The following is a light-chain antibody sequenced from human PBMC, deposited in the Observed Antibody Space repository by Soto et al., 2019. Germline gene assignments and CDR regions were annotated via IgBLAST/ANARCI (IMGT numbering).Light chain of an antibody. CDR3: QKYDIAPLT. CDR2: AAS. J-gene: IGKJ4*01. V-gene: IGKV1-27*01. Sequence: DLQMTQSPSSLSASVGDRVTITCRTSQGISNSLAWYQQKPGEVPKLLIFAASTLQSGVPSRFSGSGSGTDFTLTISSLQPEDVATYYCQKYDIAPLTFGGGTKVEIK. CDR1: QGISNS.